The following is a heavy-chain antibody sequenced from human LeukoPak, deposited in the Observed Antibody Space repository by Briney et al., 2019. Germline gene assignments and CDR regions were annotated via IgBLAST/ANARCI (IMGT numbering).Heavy chain of an antibody. D-gene: IGHD1-26*01. J-gene: IGHJ3*02. CDR2: FDPEDGET. CDR3: ARGYSGSYTQGAFDI. Sequence: ASVKVSCKVSGYTLTESSMHWVRQAPGKGLEWMGSFDPEDGETIYAQKFQGRVTMTRDTSTSTVYMELSSLRSEDTAVYYCARGYSGSYTQGAFDIWGQGTMVTVSS. V-gene: IGHV1-24*01. CDR1: GYTLTESS.